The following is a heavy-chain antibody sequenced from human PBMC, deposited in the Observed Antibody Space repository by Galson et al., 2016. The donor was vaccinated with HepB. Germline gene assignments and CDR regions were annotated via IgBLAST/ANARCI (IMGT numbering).Heavy chain of an antibody. CDR1: GGTFRSYA. D-gene: IGHD5-24*01. J-gene: IGHJ4*02. Sequence: VKVSCKASGGTFRSYAISWVRQAPGQGLEWMGGNIPLFGTTNSAQKFQGSVTFTAAESTNTAYMELSSLRSEDTAGSFCARDRDGHNFCFDYWGQGTLVTVTA. V-gene: IGHV1-69*01. CDR3: ARDRDGHNFCFDY. CDR2: NIPLFGTT.